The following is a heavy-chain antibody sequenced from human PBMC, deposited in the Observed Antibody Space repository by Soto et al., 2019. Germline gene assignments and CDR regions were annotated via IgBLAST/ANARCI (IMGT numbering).Heavy chain of an antibody. D-gene: IGHD3-22*01. V-gene: IGHV3-48*01. J-gene: IGHJ4*02. CDR2: MDSSSRFI. CDR3: AREYDSSDYRPAPFDY. CDR1: GFTFSSYT. Sequence: GGSLRLSCSASGFTFSSYTMNWVRQAPGKGLEWVSYMDSSSRFIFLAESVKRRFTISRDNSKNTLYLQMNSLRAEYTAVYYCAREYDSSDYRPAPFDYWGQGTLVTVSS.